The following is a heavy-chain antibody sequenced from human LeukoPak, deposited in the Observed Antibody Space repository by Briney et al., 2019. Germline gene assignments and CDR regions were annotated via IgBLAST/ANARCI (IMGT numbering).Heavy chain of an antibody. CDR1: GYTFTGYY. Sequence: ASVKVSCKASGYTFTGYYMHWVRQAPGQGLEWMGWIKSNNGGTKYAQKFHGRVTMTRDTSISTAYMELSRLRSDDTAVSYCASPAPYYDNSDYYPLDYWGQGTMVTVSS. CDR2: IKSNNGGT. CDR3: ASPAPYYDNSDYYPLDY. V-gene: IGHV1-2*02. D-gene: IGHD3-22*01. J-gene: IGHJ4*02.